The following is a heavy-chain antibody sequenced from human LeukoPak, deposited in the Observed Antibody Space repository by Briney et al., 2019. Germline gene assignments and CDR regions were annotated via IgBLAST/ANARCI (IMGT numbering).Heavy chain of an antibody. CDR1: GYTFTSYY. J-gene: IGHJ5*02. D-gene: IGHD6-13*01. Sequence: ASVKVSCKASGYTFTSYYMHWVQQAPGQGLERMGIINPSGGSTSYAQKFQGRVTMTRDMSTSTVYMELSSLRSEDTAVYYCARTAAGFQGPWFDPWGQGTLVTVSS. V-gene: IGHV1-46*01. CDR3: ARTAAGFQGPWFDP. CDR2: INPSGGST.